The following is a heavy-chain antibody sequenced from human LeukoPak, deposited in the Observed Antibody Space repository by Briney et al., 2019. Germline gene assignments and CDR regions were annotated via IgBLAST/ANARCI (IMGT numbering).Heavy chain of an antibody. CDR1: GFTFSSCA. J-gene: IGHJ4*02. CDR3: AKDMSSSWYYFDY. CDR2: ISWNSGSI. V-gene: IGHV3-9*01. D-gene: IGHD6-13*01. Sequence: PGGSLRLSCAASGFTFSSCAMHWVRQAPGKGLEWVSGISWNSGSIGYADSVKGRFTISRDNAKNSLYLQMNSLRAEDTALYYCAKDMSSSWYYFDYWGQGTLVTVSS.